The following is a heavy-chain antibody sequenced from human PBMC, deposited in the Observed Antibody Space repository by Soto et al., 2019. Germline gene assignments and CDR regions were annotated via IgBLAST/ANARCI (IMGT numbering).Heavy chain of an antibody. Sequence: QVQLVESGGGVVQPGRSLRLSCAASGFTFSSYGMHWVRQAPGKGLEWVAVISYDGSNKYYADSVKGRFTISRDNSKNTLYLQMNSLRAEDTAVYYCARDPGSITIFGVVIIGNWFDPWGQGTLVTVSS. CDR2: ISYDGSNK. J-gene: IGHJ5*02. D-gene: IGHD3-3*01. CDR1: GFTFSSYG. V-gene: IGHV3-30*03. CDR3: ARDPGSITIFGVVIIGNWFDP.